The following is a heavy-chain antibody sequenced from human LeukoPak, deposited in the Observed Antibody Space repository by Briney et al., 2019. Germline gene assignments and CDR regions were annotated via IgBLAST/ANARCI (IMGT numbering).Heavy chain of an antibody. J-gene: IGHJ4*02. CDR3: ARSRSYYPADY. V-gene: IGHV3-11*03. Sequence: TGGPLRLSCAASGFTFSDYYMSWIRQAPGKGLEWVSYISSSNTYTNYAGSVKGRFTISRDDAKNSLYLQMNSLRAEDTAVYYCARSRSYYPADYWGQGTPVTVSS. CDR1: GFTFSDYY. D-gene: IGHD1-26*01. CDR2: ISSSNTYT.